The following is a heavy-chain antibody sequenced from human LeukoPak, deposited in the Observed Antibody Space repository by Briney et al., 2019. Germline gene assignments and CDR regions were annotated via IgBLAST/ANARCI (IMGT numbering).Heavy chain of an antibody. Sequence: SETLSLTCTVSGGSISSYYWSWIRQPPGKGLEWIGYIYYSGSTYYNPSLKSRVTISVDTSKNQFSLKLSSVTAADTAVYYCARVGLDSSGSYSNFDYWGQGTLVTVSS. V-gene: IGHV4-59*01. CDR1: GGSISSYY. CDR3: ARVGLDSSGSYSNFDY. J-gene: IGHJ4*02. CDR2: IYYSGST. D-gene: IGHD3-22*01.